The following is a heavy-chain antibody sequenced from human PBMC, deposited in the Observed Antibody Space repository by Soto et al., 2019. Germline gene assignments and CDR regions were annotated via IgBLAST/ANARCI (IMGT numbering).Heavy chain of an antibody. D-gene: IGHD3-22*01. V-gene: IGHV4-31*03. J-gene: IGHJ6*02. Sequence: NPSETLSLTCTVSGGSISSGGYYWSWIRQHPGKGLEWIGYIYYSGSTYYNPSLKSRVTISVDTSTNQFSLKLSSVTAADTAVYYCEGGLRGYDNSGYCNYYGMDVWGRGTTVTVS. CDR1: GGSISSGGYY. CDR3: EGGLRGYDNSGYCNYYGMDV. CDR2: IYYSGST.